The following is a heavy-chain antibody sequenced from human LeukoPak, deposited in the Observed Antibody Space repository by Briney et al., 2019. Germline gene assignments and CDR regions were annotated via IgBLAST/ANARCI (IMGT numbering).Heavy chain of an antibody. D-gene: IGHD2-2*01. J-gene: IGHJ4*02. CDR1: GYTFTSYG. CDR2: ISAYNGNT. CDR3: ARDRGYCSSTSDWCGAFDY. V-gene: IGHV1-18*01. Sequence: GASVKVSCKASGYTFTSYGISWVRQAPGQGLEWLGWISAYNGNTNYAQKLQGRVTMTTDTSTSTAYIELRSLRSDDTAVYYCARDRGYCSSTSDWCGAFDYWGQGTLVTVSS.